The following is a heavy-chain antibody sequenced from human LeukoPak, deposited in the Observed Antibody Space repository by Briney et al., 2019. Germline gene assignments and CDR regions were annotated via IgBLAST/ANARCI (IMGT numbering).Heavy chain of an antibody. D-gene: IGHD3-22*01. CDR3: ARIYYYDSSGYSNWFDP. CDR2: IYYSGST. Sequence: PSETLSLTCTVSGGSISSYYWSWIRQPPGKGLVWIGYIYYSGSTNYNPSLKSRVTISVDTSKNQFSLKLSSVTAADTAVYYCARIYYYDSSGYSNWFDPWGQGTLVTVSS. CDR1: GGSISSYY. J-gene: IGHJ5*02. V-gene: IGHV4-59*01.